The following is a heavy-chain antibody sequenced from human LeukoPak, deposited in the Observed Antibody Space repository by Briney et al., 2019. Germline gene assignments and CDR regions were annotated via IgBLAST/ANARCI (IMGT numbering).Heavy chain of an antibody. J-gene: IGHJ4*02. CDR3: ARGLGATTDYGDLELYYFDY. D-gene: IGHD4-17*01. V-gene: IGHV4-34*01. Sequence: SETLSLTCAVYGGSFSGYYWSWIRQPPGKGLEWIGEINHSGSTNYNPSLKSRVTTSVDTSKNQFSLKLSSVTAADTAVYYCARGLGATTDYGDLELYYFDYWGQGTLVTVSS. CDR2: INHSGST. CDR1: GGSFSGYY.